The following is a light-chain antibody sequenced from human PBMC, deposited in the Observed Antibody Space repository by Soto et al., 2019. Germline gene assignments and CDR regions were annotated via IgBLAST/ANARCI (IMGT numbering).Light chain of an antibody. CDR3: QQRSNWPIT. V-gene: IGKV3-11*01. J-gene: IGKJ5*01. Sequence: IVLTQSPDTLSLSPGAGATLSCRASQDVSVSLAWYQQRPGQAPRLLISDASYRATGIPARLSGSGSGTDFTLTISSLEPEDFALYYCQQRSNWPITFGQGTRLEIK. CDR1: QDVSVS. CDR2: DAS.